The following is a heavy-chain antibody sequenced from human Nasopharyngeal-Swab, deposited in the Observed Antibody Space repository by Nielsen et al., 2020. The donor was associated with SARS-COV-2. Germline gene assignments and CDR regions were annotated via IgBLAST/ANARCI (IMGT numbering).Heavy chain of an antibody. CDR1: GGSVSSSIYY. CDR2: VYYSGRI. V-gene: IGHV4-39*01. CDR3: ARVQSLDFWRGYHSAFDI. J-gene: IGHJ3*02. D-gene: IGHD3-3*01. Sequence: SETLSLTCTVSGGSVSSSIYYWAWIRQPPGKGLQWIASVYYSGRIYYNPSLKSRVTTSVQTSRNQFSLKLSSVTAADTAVYYCARVQSLDFWRGYHSAFDIWGQGTMVTMSS.